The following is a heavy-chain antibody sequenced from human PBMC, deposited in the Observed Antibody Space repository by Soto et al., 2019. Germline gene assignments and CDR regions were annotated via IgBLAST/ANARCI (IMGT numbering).Heavy chain of an antibody. V-gene: IGHV3-33*01. J-gene: IGHJ3*02. CDR1: GFTFSSYG. CDR2: IWYDGSNK. CDR3: ARDLTPYDYIWGSYPLDI. D-gene: IGHD3-16*02. Sequence: QVQLVESGGGVVQPGRSLRLSCAASGFTFSSYGMHWVRQAPGKGLELVAVIWYDGSNKYYADSVKGRFTISRDNSKNTLYLQMNSLRAEDTAVYYCARDLTPYDYIWGSYPLDIWGQGTMVTVSS.